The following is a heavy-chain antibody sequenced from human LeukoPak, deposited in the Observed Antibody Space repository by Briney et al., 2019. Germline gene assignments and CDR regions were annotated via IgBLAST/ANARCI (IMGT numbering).Heavy chain of an antibody. CDR1: GGSISSYY. Sequence: KPSETLSLTCTVSGGSISSYYWTWIRQPPGKGLELIGFIYYSGSTNYNPSLKSRVTISVDTSKNQFSLKLSSVTAADTAAYYCARSRYCSSTTCYGDFDYWGQGTLVTVSS. CDR2: IYYSGST. CDR3: ARSRYCSSTTCYGDFDY. J-gene: IGHJ4*02. D-gene: IGHD2-2*01. V-gene: IGHV4-59*08.